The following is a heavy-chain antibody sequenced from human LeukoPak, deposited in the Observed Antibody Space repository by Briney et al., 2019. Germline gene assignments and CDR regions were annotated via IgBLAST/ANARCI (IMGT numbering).Heavy chain of an antibody. Sequence: SETLSLTCIVSGGSISTSAYYWGWIRQPPGEGLQWIGSIYYSGNTYYNSSLKSRVTISVDTSTSQFSLRLSSVTAADTAVYYCARETILNWFDPWGQGTLVTVSS. CDR3: ARETILNWFDP. D-gene: IGHD3-3*01. CDR1: GGSISTSAYY. CDR2: IYYSGNT. J-gene: IGHJ5*02. V-gene: IGHV4-39*07.